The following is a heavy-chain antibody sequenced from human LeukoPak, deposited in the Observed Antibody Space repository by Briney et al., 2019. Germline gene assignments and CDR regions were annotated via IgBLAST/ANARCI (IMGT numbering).Heavy chain of an antibody. Sequence: GGSLRPSCAASGFTFSSYSMNWVRQAPGKGLEWVSYISSSSSTIYYADSLKGRFTISRDDAENSLYLQMNSLRAEDMAVYYCARDSSVTAAPIDYWGQGTLVTVSS. CDR3: ARDSSVTAAPIDY. V-gene: IGHV3-48*01. CDR2: ISSSSSTI. CDR1: GFTFSSYS. D-gene: IGHD2-2*01. J-gene: IGHJ4*02.